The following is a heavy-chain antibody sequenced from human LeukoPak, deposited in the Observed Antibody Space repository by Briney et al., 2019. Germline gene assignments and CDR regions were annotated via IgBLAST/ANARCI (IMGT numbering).Heavy chain of an antibody. CDR1: GFTFSRYA. J-gene: IGHJ4*02. Sequence: PGGSLRLSCAASGFTFSRYAMSWVRQAPGKGLEWVSAISGSGGSTYFADSVKGRFTISRDNSKNTLYLQMNSLRAEDTAVYYCAKAPHFYDSSGYYCFDYWGQGTLVTVSS. D-gene: IGHD3-22*01. V-gene: IGHV3-23*01. CDR2: ISGSGGST. CDR3: AKAPHFYDSSGYYCFDY.